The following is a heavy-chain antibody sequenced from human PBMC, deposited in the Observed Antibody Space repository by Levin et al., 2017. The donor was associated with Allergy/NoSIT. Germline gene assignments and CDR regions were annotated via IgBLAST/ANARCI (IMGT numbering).Heavy chain of an antibody. J-gene: IGHJ3*02. CDR1: GYSFTSYW. Sequence: GESLKISCKGSGYSFTSYWISWVRQMPGKGLEWMGRIDPSDSYTNYSPSFQGHVTISADKSISTAYLQWSSLKASDTAMYYCARHSHTITIFGRGAFDIWGQGTMVTVSS. CDR3: ARHSHTITIFGRGAFDI. D-gene: IGHD3-3*01. V-gene: IGHV5-10-1*01. CDR2: IDPSDSYT.